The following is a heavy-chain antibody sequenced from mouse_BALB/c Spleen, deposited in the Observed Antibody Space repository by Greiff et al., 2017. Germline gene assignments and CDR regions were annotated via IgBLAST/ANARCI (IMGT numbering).Heavy chain of an antibody. CDR2: IYPGNVNT. D-gene: IGHD2-1*01. V-gene: IGHV1S56*01. Sequence: VQLQQSGPELVKPGASVRISCKASGYTFTSYYIHWVKQRPGQGLEWIGWIYPGNVNTKYNEKFKGKATLTADKSSSTAYMQLSSLTSEDSAVYFCARDGNLYYAMDYWGQGTSVTVSS. J-gene: IGHJ4*01. CDR1: GYTFTSYY. CDR3: ARDGNLYYAMDY.